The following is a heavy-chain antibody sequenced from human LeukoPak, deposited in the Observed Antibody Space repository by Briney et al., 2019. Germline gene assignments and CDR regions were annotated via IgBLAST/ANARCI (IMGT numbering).Heavy chain of an antibody. CDR3: ARGEAVAGFDY. CDR1: GFTFSNFA. V-gene: IGHV3-30*01. CDR2: ISYDGGNK. D-gene: IGHD6-19*01. Sequence: PGRSLRLSCAASGFTFSNFAIHWVRQAPGKGLYWVALISYDGGNKYYADSVKGRFTIFRDNSKNTLYLQMNSLRAEDTAVYYCARGEAVAGFDYWGQGTLVTVSS. J-gene: IGHJ4*02.